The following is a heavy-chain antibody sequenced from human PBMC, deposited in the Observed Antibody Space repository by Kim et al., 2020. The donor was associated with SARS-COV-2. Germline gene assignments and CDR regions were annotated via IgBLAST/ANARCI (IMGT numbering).Heavy chain of an antibody. Sequence: GGSLRLSCAASGFTFSDYYMSWIRQAPGKGLEWVSYISSSGSTIYYADSVKGRFTISRDNAKNSLYLQMNSLRAEDTAVYYCATIAAAGHDVDYWGQGTLVTVSS. D-gene: IGHD6-13*01. V-gene: IGHV3-11*04. CDR3: ATIAAAGHDVDY. CDR1: GFTFSDYY. J-gene: IGHJ4*02. CDR2: ISSSGSTI.